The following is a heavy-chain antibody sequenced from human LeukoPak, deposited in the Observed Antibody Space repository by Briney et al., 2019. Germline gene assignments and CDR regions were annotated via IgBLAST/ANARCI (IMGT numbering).Heavy chain of an antibody. V-gene: IGHV3-30-3*01. CDR3: AKDQAVFSSYLPFDY. D-gene: IGHD6-13*01. CDR2: ISYDGSNK. Sequence: PGRSLRLSCAASGFTFSSYAMHWVRQAPGKGLEWVAVISYDGSNKYYADSVKGRFTISRDNSKNTLYLQMNSLRAEDTAVYYCAKDQAVFSSYLPFDYWGQGTLVTVSS. J-gene: IGHJ4*02. CDR1: GFTFSSYA.